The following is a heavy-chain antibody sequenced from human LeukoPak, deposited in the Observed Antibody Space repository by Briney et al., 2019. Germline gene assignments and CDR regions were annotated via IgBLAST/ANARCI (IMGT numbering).Heavy chain of an antibody. Sequence: LETLSLTCTVSGYSISSGYYWGWIRQPPGKGLEWIGSIYHSGSTYYNPSLKSRVTISVDTSKNQFSLKLSSVTAADTAVYYCARAAGGSYYNWFDPWGQGTLVTVSS. J-gene: IGHJ5*02. CDR3: ARAAGGSYYNWFDP. CDR1: GYSISSGYY. D-gene: IGHD1-26*01. CDR2: IYHSGST. V-gene: IGHV4-38-2*02.